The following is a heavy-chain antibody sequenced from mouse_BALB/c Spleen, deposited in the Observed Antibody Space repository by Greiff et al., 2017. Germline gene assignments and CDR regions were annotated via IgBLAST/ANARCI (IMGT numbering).Heavy chain of an antibody. D-gene: IGHD1-1*01. Sequence: EVQRVESGPELVKPGASVKIPCKASGYTFTDYNMDWVKQSHGKSLEWIGDINPNNGGTIYNQKFKGKATLTVDKSSSTAYMELRSLTSEDTAVYYCARVYYGGDYFDYWGQGTTLTVSS. V-gene: IGHV1-18*01. CDR1: GYTFTDYN. CDR2: INPNNGGT. CDR3: ARVYYGGDYFDY. J-gene: IGHJ2*01.